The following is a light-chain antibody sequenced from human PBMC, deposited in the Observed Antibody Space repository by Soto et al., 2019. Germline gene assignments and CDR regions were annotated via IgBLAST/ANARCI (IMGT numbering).Light chain of an antibody. Sequence: DIQMTQSPSTLSASVGDRVTITCRASQSISSWLAWYQQKPGKAPKLLIYDASSLESRVPSRFSGSGSGTEFTLTISSLQPDDFATYYCQQYNSYSGFGQGTRLEIK. CDR2: DAS. J-gene: IGKJ5*01. CDR1: QSISSW. V-gene: IGKV1-5*01. CDR3: QQYNSYSG.